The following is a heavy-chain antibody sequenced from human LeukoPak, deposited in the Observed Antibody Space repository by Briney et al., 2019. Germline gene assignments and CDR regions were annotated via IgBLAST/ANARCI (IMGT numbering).Heavy chain of an antibody. V-gene: IGHV4-4*07. CDR2: LYTSGDT. CDR1: GGSISSYY. Sequence: KPSETLSLTCTVSGGSISSYYWSWVRQPAGKGLEWIGRLYTSGDTNYNPSLKSRLTMSLDTSKNQFSLKLSSVTAADTAVYYCARGEHDYGDYGTSDYWGQGTLVTVSS. J-gene: IGHJ4*02. CDR3: ARGEHDYGDYGTSDY. D-gene: IGHD4-17*01.